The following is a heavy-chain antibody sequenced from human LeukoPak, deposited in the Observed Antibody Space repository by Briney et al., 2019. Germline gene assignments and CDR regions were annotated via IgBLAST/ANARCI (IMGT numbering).Heavy chain of an antibody. CDR1: GGSISSYY. D-gene: IGHD6-19*01. CDR3: ARGYSSGWFDY. CDR2: IYYSGST. J-gene: IGHJ4*02. Sequence: ASETLSLTCTVSGGSISSYYWSWIRQPPGKGLGWIGYIYYSGSTNYNPSLKSRVTISVDTSKNQFSLKLSPVTAADTAVYYCARGYSSGWFDYWGQGTLVTVSS. V-gene: IGHV4-59*01.